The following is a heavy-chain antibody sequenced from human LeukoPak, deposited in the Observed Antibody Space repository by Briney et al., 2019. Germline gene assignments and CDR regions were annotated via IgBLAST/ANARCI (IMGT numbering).Heavy chain of an antibody. CDR2: SDPEDGET. J-gene: IGHJ4*02. Sequence: ASVKVSCKVSGYTLTELSMHWVRQAPGKGLEWMGGSDPEDGETIYAQKFQGRVTMTEDTSADTAYMELSSLRSEDTAVYYCATGYTVSYYFDSWGQGTLVTVSS. V-gene: IGHV1-24*01. CDR3: ATGYTVSYYFDS. D-gene: IGHD6-13*01. CDR1: GYTLTELS.